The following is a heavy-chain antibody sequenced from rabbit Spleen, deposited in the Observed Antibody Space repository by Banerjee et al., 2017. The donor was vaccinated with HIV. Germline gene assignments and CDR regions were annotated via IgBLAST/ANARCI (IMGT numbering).Heavy chain of an antibody. Sequence: QSLEESGGDLVKPGASLTLTCTASKFSFSGAWMTWVRQAPGKGLEWIACIDGSSSGFTYSATWAKGRFTCSRTSSTTVTLRMTSLTATDTATYFCARDLVGVIGWNFYLWGQGTLVTVS. CDR1: KFSFSGAW. CDR3: ARDLVGVIGWNFYL. D-gene: IGHD1-1*01. CDR2: IDGSSSGFT. J-gene: IGHJ4*01. V-gene: IGHV1S40*01.